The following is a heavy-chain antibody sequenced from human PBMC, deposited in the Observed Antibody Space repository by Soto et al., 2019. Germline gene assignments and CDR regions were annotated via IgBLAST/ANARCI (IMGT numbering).Heavy chain of an antibody. D-gene: IGHD5-18*01. V-gene: IGHV1-18*01. CDR3: ATGARDVDTAMVQWQDAFDI. J-gene: IGHJ3*02. Sequence: RASVKVSCKASGYTFTSYGISWVRQAPGQGLEWMGWISAYNGNTNYAQKLQGRVTMTTDTSTSTAYMELRSLRSDDTAVYYCATGARDVDTAMVQWQDAFDIWGQGTMVTVSS. CDR2: ISAYNGNT. CDR1: GYTFTSYG.